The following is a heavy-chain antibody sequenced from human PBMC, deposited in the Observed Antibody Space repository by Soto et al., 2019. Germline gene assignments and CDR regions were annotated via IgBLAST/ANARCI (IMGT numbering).Heavy chain of an antibody. Sequence: QVQLVESGGGVVQPGRSLRLSCAASGFTFSSYGMHWVRQAPGKGLEWVAVISYDGSNKYYADSVKGRFTISRDNSKRTLYLQMNSWGAEDAAVYYCAPWFGAFDSWGQGALVTVSS. V-gene: IGHV3-30*03. CDR3: APWFGAFDS. CDR1: GFTFSSYG. D-gene: IGHD3-10*01. J-gene: IGHJ4*02. CDR2: ISYDGSNK.